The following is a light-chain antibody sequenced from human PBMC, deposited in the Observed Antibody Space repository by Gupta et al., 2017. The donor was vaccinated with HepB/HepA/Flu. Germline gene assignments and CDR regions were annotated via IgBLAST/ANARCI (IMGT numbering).Light chain of an antibody. V-gene: IGKV3-11*01. CDR1: QSVSSY. J-gene: IGKJ3*01. Sequence: EIVLTQSPANLSLSPGERATLSCRASQSVSSYLAWYQQKPGQAPRLLIYDASNRATGIPARFSGSGSGTDFTLTISSLEPEDFAVYYCQQRSNWPPGGTFGPGTKVDIK. CDR3: QQRSNWPPGGT. CDR2: DAS.